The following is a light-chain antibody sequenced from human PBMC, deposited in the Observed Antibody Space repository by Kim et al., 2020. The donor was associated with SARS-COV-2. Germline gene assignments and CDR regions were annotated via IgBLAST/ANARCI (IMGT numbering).Light chain of an antibody. CDR3: NSRDSSNSHWV. V-gene: IGLV3-19*01. CDR2: GKN. J-gene: IGLJ3*02. Sequence: MRQTVRITIKGASTRCYTASWYQRKQEPAPVLVIYGKNNRPSGIPDRFSGSSSANTASLTITGAQAEDEAVYYCNSRDSSNSHWVFGGGTKLTVL. CDR1: STRCYT.